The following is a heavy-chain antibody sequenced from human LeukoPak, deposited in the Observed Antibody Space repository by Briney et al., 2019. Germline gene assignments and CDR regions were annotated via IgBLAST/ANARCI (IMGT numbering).Heavy chain of an antibody. CDR3: ARGGTAVVTPYAFDI. CDR2: IYYSGST. V-gene: IGHV4-59*01. D-gene: IGHD4-23*01. Sequence: SETLSLTCTVSGGSISTYYWSWIRQPPGKGLEWIGCIYYSGSTNYNPSVKSRVTMSVDTSKKQFSLNLSSLTAADTAVYYCARGGTAVVTPYAFDIWGQGTMVTVSS. CDR1: GGSISTYY. J-gene: IGHJ3*02.